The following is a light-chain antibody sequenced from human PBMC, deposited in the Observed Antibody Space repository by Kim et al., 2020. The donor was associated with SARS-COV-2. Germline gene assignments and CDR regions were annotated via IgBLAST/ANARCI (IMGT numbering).Light chain of an antibody. CDR1: SLRSYY. CDR3: NSRESGVNHVV. Sequence: SELPQDPAVSVALGQTVRITCQGDSLRSYYASWYQQKPGQAPLLVLYEKNNRPSVIPDRFSGSSSGNTASLTIIGAQPEDEAAYYCNSRESGVNHVVFG. V-gene: IGLV3-19*01. CDR2: EKN. J-gene: IGLJ2*01.